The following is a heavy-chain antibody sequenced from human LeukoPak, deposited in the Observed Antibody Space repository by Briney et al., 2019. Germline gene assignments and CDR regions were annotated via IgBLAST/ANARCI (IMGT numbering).Heavy chain of an antibody. V-gene: IGHV1-2*02. J-gene: IGHJ6*02. CDR2: INPNSGGT. CDR3: ARAPGGIAVAGQTTYYYYGMDV. D-gene: IGHD6-19*01. CDR1: GYTFTGYY. Sequence: ASVKVSCKASGYTFTGYYMHWVRQAPGQGLEWMGWINPNSGGTNYAQKLQGRVTMTRDTSISTAYMELSRLRSDDTAVYYCARAPGGIAVAGQTTYYYYGMDVWGQGTTVTVSS.